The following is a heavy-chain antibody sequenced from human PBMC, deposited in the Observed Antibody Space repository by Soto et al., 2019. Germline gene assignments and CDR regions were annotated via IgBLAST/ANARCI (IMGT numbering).Heavy chain of an antibody. D-gene: IGHD2-21*02. CDR3: ARHLPYCGGDCYSLDY. CDR2: IYYSAST. Sequence: SETLSLTCTVSGGSISSYYWSWIRQPPGKGLEWIGYIYYSASTNYSPSLKSRVTISVDTPKNQFSLNLSSVTAADTAVYYCARHLPYCGGDCYSLDYWGQGTLVTVS. J-gene: IGHJ4*02. V-gene: IGHV4-59*08. CDR1: GGSISSYY.